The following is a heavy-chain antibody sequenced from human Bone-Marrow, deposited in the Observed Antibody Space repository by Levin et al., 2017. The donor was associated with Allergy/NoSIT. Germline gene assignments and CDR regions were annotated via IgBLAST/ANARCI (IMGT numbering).Heavy chain of an antibody. CDR2: ISSSGSTI. CDR3: ASQGPIYVWGSYRYYYFDY. V-gene: IGHV3-48*03. Sequence: GGSLRLSCAASGFTFSSYEMNWVRQAPGKGLEWVSYISSSGSTIYYADSVKGRFTISRDNAKNSLYLQMNSLRAEDTAVYYCASQGPIYVWGSYRYYYFDYWGQGTLVTVSS. J-gene: IGHJ4*02. CDR1: GFTFSSYE. D-gene: IGHD3-16*02.